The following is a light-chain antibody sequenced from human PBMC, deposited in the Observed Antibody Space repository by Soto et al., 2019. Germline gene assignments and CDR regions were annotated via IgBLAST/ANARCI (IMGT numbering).Light chain of an antibody. Sequence: EILLTQSPATLSVSPGDRATLSFRASQNINTTLSWYQQKPGQAPRLLIYGASARATGIPARFSGSGSGTEFTLTISGLQSEDFAVYYCQQYNNWPTFGQGTKVDIK. CDR1: QNINTT. V-gene: IGKV3-15*01. CDR3: QQYNNWPT. J-gene: IGKJ1*01. CDR2: GAS.